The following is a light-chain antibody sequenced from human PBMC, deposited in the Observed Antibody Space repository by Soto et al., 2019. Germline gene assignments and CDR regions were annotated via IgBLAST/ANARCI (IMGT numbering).Light chain of an antibody. Sequence: EIVLTPSPATLSLSPGERATLSCRASQSVSSYLAWYQQKPGQAPRLLIYDASNRATGIPARFSGSGSGTDFTLTISSLEPEDFAVYYCQQYNNWWTFGQGTKVDIK. V-gene: IGKV3-11*01. CDR2: DAS. J-gene: IGKJ1*01. CDR1: QSVSSY. CDR3: QQYNNWWT.